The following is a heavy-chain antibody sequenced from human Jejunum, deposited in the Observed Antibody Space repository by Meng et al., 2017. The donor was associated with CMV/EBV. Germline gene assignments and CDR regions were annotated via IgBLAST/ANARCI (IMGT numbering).Heavy chain of an antibody. V-gene: IGHV4-4*08. Sequence: VSVGSLRCFYCTCFRHSPEKCLEWLGSIFSTGTTNSNPSLKSRVTISVDTSKNQLSLRLTSATAADTAVYFCARKSEYNEGGCDVWGQGAMVTVSS. D-gene: IGHD2/OR15-2a*01. J-gene: IGHJ3*01. CDR3: ARKSEYNEGGCDV. CDR1: VGSLRCFY. CDR2: IFSTGTT.